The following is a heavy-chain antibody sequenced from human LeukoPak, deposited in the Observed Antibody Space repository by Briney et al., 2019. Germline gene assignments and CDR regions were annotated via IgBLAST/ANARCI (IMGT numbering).Heavy chain of an antibody. J-gene: IGHJ4*02. V-gene: IGHV3-23*01. D-gene: IGHD4-17*01. CDR1: GFTFSSYA. CDR2: ISGSGGST. CDR3: AKASTPFDYGDYLPTTFDY. Sequence: PGRSLRLSCAASGFTFSSYAMSWVRQAPGKGLEWVSAISGSGGSTYYADSVKGRFTISRDNSKNTLYLQMNSLRAEDTAVYYCAKASTPFDYGDYLPTTFDYWGQGTLVTVSS.